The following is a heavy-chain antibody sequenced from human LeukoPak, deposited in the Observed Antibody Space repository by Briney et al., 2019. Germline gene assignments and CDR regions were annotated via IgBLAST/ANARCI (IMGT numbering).Heavy chain of an antibody. D-gene: IGHD1-1*01. V-gene: IGHV3-30*18. J-gene: IGHJ4*02. Sequence: PGGSLRLSCAASGFTFSSYGMHWVRRAPGKGLEWVAVISYDGSNKYYADSVKGRFTISRDNSKNTLYLQMNSLRAEDTAVYYCAKDGISQLDYWGQGTLVTVSS. CDR2: ISYDGSNK. CDR1: GFTFSSYG. CDR3: AKDGISQLDY.